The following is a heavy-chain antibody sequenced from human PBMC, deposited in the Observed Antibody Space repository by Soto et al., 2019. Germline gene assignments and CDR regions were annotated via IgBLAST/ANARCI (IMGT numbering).Heavy chain of an antibody. Sequence: QVQLVQSGAEVKKPGSSVKVSCKASGGTFSRYAISWVRQAPGQGLEWMGGIIPSFGTANYAQKFQGRGTITADESTSTAYMELSSLRPEDTAVYYCASGYDSSGFQLGPYSYYGMDVWGQGTTVTVSS. CDR1: GGTFSRYA. CDR3: ASGYDSSGFQLGPYSYYGMDV. V-gene: IGHV1-69*01. D-gene: IGHD3-22*01. CDR2: IIPSFGTA. J-gene: IGHJ6*02.